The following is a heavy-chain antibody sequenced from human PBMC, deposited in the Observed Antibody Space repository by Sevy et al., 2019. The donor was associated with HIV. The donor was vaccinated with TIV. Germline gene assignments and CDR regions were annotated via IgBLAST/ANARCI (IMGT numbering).Heavy chain of an antibody. V-gene: IGHV2-5*01. CDR2: IYWNDEK. CDR1: GVSLSTTAVT. Sequence: SGPTLVNPTQTLTLTCSFSGVSLSTTAVTVGWIRQPPGKALEWLALIYWNDEKRYGPSLKSRLTITKEASKNQVLLTMTTMDTVDTATYYCARTRRYSYCDQLFDYWGQGTQVTVSS. D-gene: IGHD5-18*01. CDR3: ARTRRYSYCDQLFDY. J-gene: IGHJ4*02.